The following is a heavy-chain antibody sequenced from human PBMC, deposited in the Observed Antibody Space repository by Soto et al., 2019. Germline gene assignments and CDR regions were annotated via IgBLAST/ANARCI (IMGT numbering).Heavy chain of an antibody. CDR2: ISAYNGNT. D-gene: IGHD5-12*01. J-gene: IGHJ6*02. CDR3: ARSYDPLNYYGMDV. CDR1: GYTFTSYG. V-gene: IGHV1-18*01. Sequence: ASVKVSCKASGYTFTSYGISWVRQAPGQGLEWMGWISAYNGNTNYAQKLQGRVTMTTDTSTSTAYMELRSLRSDDTAVYYCARSYDPLNYYGMDVWGQGTTVTVSS.